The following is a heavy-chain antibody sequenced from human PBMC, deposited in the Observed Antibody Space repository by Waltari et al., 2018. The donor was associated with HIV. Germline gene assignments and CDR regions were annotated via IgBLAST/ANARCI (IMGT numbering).Heavy chain of an antibody. Sequence: EVQLVESGGGLVKPGGSLRLSCEVPGFTFDKYAMHWVRQVPGKGLEWVSGFSLDSDRIDYADSVKGRFTVSRDNAKNSLYLQMNSLRVEDTALYYCGKDLTPGGLDVWGQGTTVIVSS. V-gene: IGHV3-9*01. CDR3: GKDLTPGGLDV. CDR2: FSLDSDRI. J-gene: IGHJ6*02. CDR1: GFTFDKYA.